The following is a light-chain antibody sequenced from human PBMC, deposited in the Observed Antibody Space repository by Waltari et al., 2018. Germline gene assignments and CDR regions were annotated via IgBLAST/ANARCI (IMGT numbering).Light chain of an antibody. CDR2: RRD. CDR1: ASNIGNNG. CDR3: AAWDDSLNGRWV. Sequence: QSVLTQPPSASGTPGQGVTISCSGGASNIGNNGVNWYQQVPGKAPKLLIYRRDRRPAGVPDRFSGSKSGTSASLAISGLQSEDEADYYCAAWDDSLNGRWVFGGGTKVTVL. J-gene: IGLJ3*02. V-gene: IGLV1-44*01.